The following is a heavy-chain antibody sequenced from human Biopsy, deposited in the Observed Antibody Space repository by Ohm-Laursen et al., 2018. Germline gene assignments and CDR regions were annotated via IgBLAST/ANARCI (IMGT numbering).Heavy chain of an antibody. Sequence: SETLSLTCTVSGGSISSYYWSWIRQPPGKGLEWIGYIYYTGSINYNPSLKSRVTISVDTSMNHLSLRLTSVTAADTAVYYCARHAPSYSGSYWRYFDLWGRGTLVTVSS. V-gene: IGHV4-59*08. J-gene: IGHJ2*01. CDR1: GGSISSYY. D-gene: IGHD1-26*01. CDR2: IYYTGSI. CDR3: ARHAPSYSGSYWRYFDL.